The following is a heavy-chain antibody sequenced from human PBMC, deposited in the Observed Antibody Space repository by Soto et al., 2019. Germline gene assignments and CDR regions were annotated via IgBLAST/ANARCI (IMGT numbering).Heavy chain of an antibody. CDR1: GYSFTSYW. Sequence: GESLKISCTGSGYSFTSYWIGWVRQMPGKGLEWMGIIHPSDSNTKYSPSFQGQVTISADKSTSTAYLQWRSLKASDTAMYYCARSQYSSSSIDYWGQGTMVTVYS. V-gene: IGHV5-51*01. CDR3: ARSQYSSSSIDY. CDR2: IHPSDSNT. D-gene: IGHD6-6*01. J-gene: IGHJ4*02.